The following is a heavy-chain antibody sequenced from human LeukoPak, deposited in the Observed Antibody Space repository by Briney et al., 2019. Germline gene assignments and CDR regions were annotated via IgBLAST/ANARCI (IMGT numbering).Heavy chain of an antibody. J-gene: IGHJ5*02. CDR1: GYTFTSYG. V-gene: IGHV1-18*01. Sequence: ASVKVSCKASGYTFTSYGISWVRQAPGQGLEWMGWISAYNGNTNYAQKFQGRVTITADKSTSTAYMELSSLRSEDTAVYYCARGAPRGEYNWFDPWGQGTLVTVSS. CDR2: ISAYNGNT. CDR3: ARGAPRGEYNWFDP. D-gene: IGHD3-10*01.